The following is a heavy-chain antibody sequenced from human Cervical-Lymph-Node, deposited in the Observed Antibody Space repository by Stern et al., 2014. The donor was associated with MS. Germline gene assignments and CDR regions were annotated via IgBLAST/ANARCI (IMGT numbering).Heavy chain of an antibody. Sequence: QVQLVESGVEVKKPGASLKVSCEASGYTFSTYGISWVRQAPGQGLEWMGWIIPDNGHTNSAQKFWGRVTMTADTSSSTAYMELRRLRSDDTAVDYCARGFDDSWSGYYDRKVFDSWGQGTLVTVSS. CDR1: GYTFSTYG. V-gene: IGHV1-18*01. J-gene: IGHJ4*02. CDR2: IIPDNGHT. D-gene: IGHD3-3*01. CDR3: ARGFDDSWSGYYDRKVFDS.